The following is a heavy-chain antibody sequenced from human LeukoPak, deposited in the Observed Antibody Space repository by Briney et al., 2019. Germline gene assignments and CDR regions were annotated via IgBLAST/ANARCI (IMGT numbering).Heavy chain of an antibody. CDR2: VYYSGST. V-gene: IGHV4-39*01. D-gene: IGHD3-16*01. Sequence: SETLSLTCTVSGGSISSSDSSYWDWIRQPPGKGLAWIGSVYYSGSTYYNPSLNSRVTTSVDTSKNQFSLKLSSVTAADTAVYYCVRHMKYYYYYMDVWGKGTKVTVSS. CDR3: VRHMKYYYYYMDV. CDR1: GGSISSSDSSY. J-gene: IGHJ6*03.